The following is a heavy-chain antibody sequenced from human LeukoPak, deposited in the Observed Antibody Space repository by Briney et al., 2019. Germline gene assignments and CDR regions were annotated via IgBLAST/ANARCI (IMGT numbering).Heavy chain of an antibody. CDR1: GFTFSSYG. CDR2: IWYDGSNK. J-gene: IGHJ4*02. Sequence: PGGSLRLSCTASGFTFSSYGMHWVRQAPGKGLEWVALIWYDGSNKYYADSVKGRFTISRDNAKNSLYLQMNSLRAEDTAVYYCARYTGVPGIAVAGSFDYWGQGTLVTVSS. D-gene: IGHD6-19*01. CDR3: ARYTGVPGIAVAGSFDY. V-gene: IGHV3-33*01.